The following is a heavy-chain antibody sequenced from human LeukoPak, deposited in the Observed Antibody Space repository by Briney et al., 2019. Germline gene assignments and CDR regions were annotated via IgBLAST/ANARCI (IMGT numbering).Heavy chain of an antibody. CDR3: ARSTGPIDY. CDR1: GDIVSSNSAA. CDR2: TYYRSKWYT. D-gene: IGHD1-1*01. V-gene: IGHV6-1*01. J-gene: IGHJ4*02. Sequence: SQTLSLTCAISGDIVSSNSAAWNWIRQSPSRGLEWLGRTYYRSKWYTYYAASVKSRIAINRDTSKNQFSLQLNSVTPEDTAVYYCARSTGPIDYWGQGTLVTVSS.